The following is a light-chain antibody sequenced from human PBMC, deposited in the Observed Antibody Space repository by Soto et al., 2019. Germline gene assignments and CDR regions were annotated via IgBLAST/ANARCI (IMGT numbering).Light chain of an antibody. CDR2: GAS. CDR3: QQRANWPPLFT. V-gene: IGKV3-11*01. J-gene: IGKJ3*01. CDR1: QSVSTY. Sequence: TQSPATLSLSPGERATLSCRASQSVSTYLAWYQQKPGQAPRLLIYGASNRAAGIPTRFSGSGSGTDFTLTISSLAPEDFAIYYCQQRANWPPLFTFGPGTKWRSN.